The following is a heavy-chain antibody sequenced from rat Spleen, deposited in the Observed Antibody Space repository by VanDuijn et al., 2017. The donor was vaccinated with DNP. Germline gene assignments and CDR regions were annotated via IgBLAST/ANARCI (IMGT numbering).Heavy chain of an antibody. J-gene: IGHJ3*01. CDR1: GYSITSSYR. D-gene: IGHD1-11*01. CDR3: ARLHYGFAY. CDR2: INSAGNT. Sequence: EVQLQESGPGLVKPSQSLSLTCSVTGYSITSSYRWNWIRKFPGHKLEWMGYINSAGNTHYNPSPKSRISITRDTSKNQFFLQVNSVTAEDTATYYCARLHYGFAYWGQGTLVTVSS. V-gene: IGHV3-3*01.